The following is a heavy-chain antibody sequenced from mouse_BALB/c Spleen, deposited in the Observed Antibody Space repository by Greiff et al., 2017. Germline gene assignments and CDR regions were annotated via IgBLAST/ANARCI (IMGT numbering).Heavy chain of an antibody. CDR1: GYSITSGYY. J-gene: IGHJ3*01. Sequence: ESGPGLVKPSQSLSLTCSVTGYSITSGYYWNWIRQFPGNKLEWMGYISYDGSNNYNPSLKNRISITRDTSKNQFFLKLNSVTTEDTATYYCARGGGYYEAWFAYWGQGTLVTVSA. D-gene: IGHD2-3*01. CDR2: ISYDGSN. V-gene: IGHV3-6*02. CDR3: ARGGGYYEAWFAY.